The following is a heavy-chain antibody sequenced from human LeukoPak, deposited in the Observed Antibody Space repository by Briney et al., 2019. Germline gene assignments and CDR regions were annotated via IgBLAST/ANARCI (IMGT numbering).Heavy chain of an antibody. D-gene: IGHD3-10*01. CDR3: AREPDHSSTWFARGDYYYGMDV. J-gene: IGHJ6*02. V-gene: IGHV3-33*01. CDR1: GFTFSSYG. Sequence: GVSLRLSCAASGFTFSSYGMHWVRQAPGKGLEWVAVIWYDGSNKYYADSVKGRFTISRDNSKNTLYLQMNSLRAEDTAVYYCAREPDHSSTWFARGDYYYGMDVWGQGTTVTVSS. CDR2: IWYDGSNK.